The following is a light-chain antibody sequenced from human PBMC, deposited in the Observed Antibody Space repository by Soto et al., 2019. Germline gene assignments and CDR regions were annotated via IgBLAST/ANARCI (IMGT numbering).Light chain of an antibody. J-gene: IGKJ2*01. CDR2: GAS. CDR1: QSVSSN. Sequence: EIVMTQSPATLSVSPGERATLSCRASQSVSSNLAWYQQKPGQAPRLLIYGASTRATAIPARFSGSGSGTEFTLTISSLQSEDFAVYYCQQYNDWPPKSTLGQGTKLEIK. V-gene: IGKV3-15*01. CDR3: QQYNDWPPKST.